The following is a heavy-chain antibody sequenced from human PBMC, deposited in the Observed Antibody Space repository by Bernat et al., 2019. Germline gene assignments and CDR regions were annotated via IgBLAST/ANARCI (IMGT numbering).Heavy chain of an antibody. Sequence: QVQLVQSGAEVKKPGSSVKVSCKASGGTFSSYAISWVRQAPGQGLEWMGGIIPIFGTANYAQKFQGRVTITADDSTSTAYMELSSLRSEDTAVYYCARSESSLMVQGVAFDYWGQGTLVTVSS. J-gene: IGHJ4*02. D-gene: IGHD3-10*01. CDR2: IIPIFGTA. V-gene: IGHV1-69*01. CDR3: ARSESSLMVQGVAFDY. CDR1: GGTFSSYA.